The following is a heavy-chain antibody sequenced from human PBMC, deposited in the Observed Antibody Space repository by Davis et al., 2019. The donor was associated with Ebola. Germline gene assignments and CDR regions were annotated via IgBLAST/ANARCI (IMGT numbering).Heavy chain of an antibody. J-gene: IGHJ4*02. CDR1: GFTFSSYA. D-gene: IGHD1-26*01. V-gene: IGHV3-30-3*01. CDR2: ISYDGSNK. CDR3: ARGRGATPPYYFDY. Sequence: GESLKISCAASGFTFSSYAMHWVRQAPGKGLEWVAVISYDGSNKYYADSVKGRFTISRDNSQNTLYLQMNSLRAEDTAVYYCARGRGATPPYYFDYWGQGTLVTVSS.